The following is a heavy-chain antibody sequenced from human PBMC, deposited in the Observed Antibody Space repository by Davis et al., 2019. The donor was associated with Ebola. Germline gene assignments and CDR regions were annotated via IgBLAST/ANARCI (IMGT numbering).Heavy chain of an antibody. D-gene: IGHD3-16*01. CDR3: ARGMGELALN. J-gene: IGHJ4*02. CDR1: GYPFTDFA. V-gene: IGHV7-4-1*02. Sequence: ASVKVSCKASGYPFTDFAINWLRQVPGQRFEWMGWITTNTASPTYARGFSERFVFSLDTSVDTAFLQINNLRSEDTAIYYCARGMGELALNWGQGTLVTVSS. CDR2: ITTNTASP.